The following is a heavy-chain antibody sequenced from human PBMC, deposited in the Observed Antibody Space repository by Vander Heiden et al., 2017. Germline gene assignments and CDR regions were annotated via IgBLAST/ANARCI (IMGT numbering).Heavy chain of an antibody. CDR3: ARVDISRHGYFDY. V-gene: IGHV1-2*02. CDR2: ISPNSGGT. CDR1: GYTFTDDD. J-gene: IGHJ4*02. Sequence: QVHLVQSGAEVKKPVASVKVSCQASGYTFTDDDIHWVRQAPGQGLEYMGWISPNSGGTDYAQKFQGRVTTTVDMSISTVYMDLSRLTSDDTAIYYCARVDISRHGYFDYWGQGTLVTVSS.